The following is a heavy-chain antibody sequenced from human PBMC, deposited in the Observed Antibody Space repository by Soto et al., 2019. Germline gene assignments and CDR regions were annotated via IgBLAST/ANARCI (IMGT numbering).Heavy chain of an antibody. V-gene: IGHV3-30-3*01. CDR2: ISYDGSNK. CDR3: ARDRGHDFWSGYLDY. CDR1: GFTFSSYA. J-gene: IGHJ4*02. D-gene: IGHD3-3*01. Sequence: GGSLRLSCAASGFTFSSYAMHWVRQAPGKGLEWVAVISYDGSNKYYADSVKGRFTISRDNSKNTMYLQMNSLRAEDTAVYYCARDRGHDFWSGYLDYWGQGTLVTVSS.